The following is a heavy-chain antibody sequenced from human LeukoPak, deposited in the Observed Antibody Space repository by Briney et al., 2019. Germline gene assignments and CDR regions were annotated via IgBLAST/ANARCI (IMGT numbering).Heavy chain of an antibody. J-gene: IGHJ4*02. V-gene: IGHV3-74*01. CDR1: GFTFSSYW. Sequence: GGSLRLSCAASGFTFSSYWMHWVRQAPGKGLVWVSRINSDGTSTSYADFVKGRFTISRDNAKNTLYLQMSSLRGEDTAVYYCAKGNIAELPAAPYYCGQGTLVTVSS. D-gene: IGHD2-2*01. CDR2: INSDGTST. CDR3: AKGNIAELPAAPYY.